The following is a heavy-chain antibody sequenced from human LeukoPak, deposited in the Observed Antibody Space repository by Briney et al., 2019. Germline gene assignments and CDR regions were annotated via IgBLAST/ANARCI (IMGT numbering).Heavy chain of an antibody. CDR1: GFTFNRYA. CDR2: ISGSGGST. V-gene: IGHV3-23*01. J-gene: IGHJ4*02. CDR3: AKEGTVDY. D-gene: IGHD1-7*01. Sequence: GGSLRLSCAASGFTFNRYAMSWVRQAPGKGPEWVSGISGSGGSTAYAESVKGRFTISRDNSMNTLYLQMNSLRVEDTAVYYCAKEGTVDYWGQGTLVTVSS.